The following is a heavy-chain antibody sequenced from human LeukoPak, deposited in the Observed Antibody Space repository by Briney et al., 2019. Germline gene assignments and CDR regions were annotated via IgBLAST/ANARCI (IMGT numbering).Heavy chain of an antibody. J-gene: IGHJ4*02. V-gene: IGHV4-59*01. CDR1: GGSISSYY. Sequence: SETLSLTCTVSGGSISSYYWSWIRQPPGKGLEWIGYIYYSGSTNYNPSLKSRVTISVDTSKNQFSLKLSSVTAADTAVYYCAKAHGTTVTHTPFDYWGQGTLVTVSS. D-gene: IGHD4-17*01. CDR3: AKAHGTTVTHTPFDY. CDR2: IYYSGST.